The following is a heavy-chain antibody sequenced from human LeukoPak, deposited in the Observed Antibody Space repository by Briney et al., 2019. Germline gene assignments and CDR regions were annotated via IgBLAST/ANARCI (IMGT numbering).Heavy chain of an antibody. CDR3: ARVGIHGDFFFDS. V-gene: IGHV4-59*01. Sequence: SETLSLTCTVSGGSISGYCWSWIRQPPGKGLQWIGYIYYSGSTKYNPSLKSRVTISADTSKNQFSLKLSSVTAADTAVYYCARVGIHGDFFFDSCGQGTLVTVSS. J-gene: IGHJ4*02. CDR2: IYYSGST. CDR1: GGSISGYC. D-gene: IGHD4-17*01.